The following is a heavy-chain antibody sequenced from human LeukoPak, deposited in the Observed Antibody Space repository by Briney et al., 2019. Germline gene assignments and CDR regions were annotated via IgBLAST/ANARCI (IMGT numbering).Heavy chain of an antibody. Sequence: PGGSLRVSCAASGFTFSSYAMNWVRQAPGKGLEWVSTINDIGDSTYYADSVRGRFTISRDKSKNTLHLQLNSLRTEDTALYYCIQGFYFDSWGQGTLVTVSS. CDR2: INDIGDST. CDR1: GFTFSSYA. V-gene: IGHV3-23*01. J-gene: IGHJ4*02. CDR3: IQGFYFDS.